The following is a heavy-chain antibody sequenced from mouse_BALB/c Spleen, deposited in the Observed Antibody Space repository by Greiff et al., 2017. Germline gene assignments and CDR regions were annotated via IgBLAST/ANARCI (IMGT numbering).Heavy chain of an antibody. J-gene: IGHJ2*01. V-gene: IGHV1-69*02. CDR3: ARGYNY. CDR2: IYPSDSYT. CDR1: GYTFTSYW. D-gene: IGHD1-3*01. Sequence: QVQLQQPGAELVRPGASVKLSCKASGYTFTSYWINWVKQRPGQGLEWIGNIYPSDSYTNYNQKFKDKATLTVDKSSSTAYMQLSSPTSEDSAVYYCARGYNYWGQGTTLTVSS.